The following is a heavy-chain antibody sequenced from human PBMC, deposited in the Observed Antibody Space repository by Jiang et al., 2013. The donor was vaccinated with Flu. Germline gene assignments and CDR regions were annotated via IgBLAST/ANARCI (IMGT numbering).Heavy chain of an antibody. D-gene: IGHD2-2*01. CDR1: GFTFSSYG. CDR2: ISYDGSNK. CDR3: AKDSRSTSHFYGMDV. J-gene: IGHJ6*02. Sequence: VQLVESGGGVVQPGRSLRLSCAASGFTFSSYGMHWVRQAPGKGLEWVAVISYDGSNKYYADSVKGRFTISRDNSKNTLYLQMNSLRAEDTAVYYCAKDSRSTSHFYGMDVWGQGTTVTVSS. V-gene: IGHV3-30*18.